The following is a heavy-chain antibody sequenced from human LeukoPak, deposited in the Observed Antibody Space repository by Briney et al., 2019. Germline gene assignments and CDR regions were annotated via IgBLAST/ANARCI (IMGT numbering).Heavy chain of an antibody. Sequence: GGSLRLSCAASGFTFSSYWMHWVRQAPGKGLVWVSRINSDGSSAICADSVKGRFTFSRDNAKNTLYLQMNSLRAEDTAVYYCVRDKFGTLIYGSSCFDSWGQGTLVTVSS. CDR1: GFTFSSYW. CDR2: INSDGSSA. CDR3: VRDKFGTLIYGSSCFDS. J-gene: IGHJ4*02. D-gene: IGHD6-6*01. V-gene: IGHV3-74*01.